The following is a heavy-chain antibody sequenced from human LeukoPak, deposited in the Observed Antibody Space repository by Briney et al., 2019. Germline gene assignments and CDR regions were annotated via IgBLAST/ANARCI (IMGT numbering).Heavy chain of an antibody. V-gene: IGHV1-2*02. D-gene: IGHD2-2*01. CDR1: GYTFTGYY. Sequence: GASVKVSCKASGYTFTGYYLHWVRQAPGQGLEWMGWINPNSGGTNYAQKFQGRVTMTRHTSISTAYVELSRLRSDDTAVYYCARDRVPAAIGRKTGTFGYDYWGQEPLVTVSS. CDR2: INPNSGGT. CDR3: ARDRVPAAIGRKTGTFGYDY. J-gene: IGHJ4*02.